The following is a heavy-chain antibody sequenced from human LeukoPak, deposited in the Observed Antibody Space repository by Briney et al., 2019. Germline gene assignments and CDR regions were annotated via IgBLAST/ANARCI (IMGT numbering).Heavy chain of an antibody. CDR1: GFTVSNSH. J-gene: IGHJ4*02. V-gene: IGHV3-66*01. D-gene: IGHD6-19*01. CDR3: ARDSTAVAGMGGDY. CDR2: IYSGGTT. Sequence: PGGSLRLSCAASGFTVSNSHMSWVRQAPGKGLEWVSVIYSGGTTFYADYVKGRFTISRDNSKNTLFLQMNSLRVEDTAVYYCARDSTAVAGMGGDYWGQGTLVTVSS.